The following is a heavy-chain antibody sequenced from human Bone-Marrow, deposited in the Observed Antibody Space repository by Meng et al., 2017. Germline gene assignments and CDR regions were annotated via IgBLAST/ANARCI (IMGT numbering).Heavy chain of an antibody. J-gene: IGHJ4*02. Sequence: GESLKISCAASGFTFSSYEMNWVRQAPGKGLEWVSYISSSGSTIYYADSVKGRFTISRDNAKNSLYLQMNSLRAEDTAVYYCAKGTITPPGTGWGYYCDYWGQGTLVTVSS. CDR1: GFTFSSYE. D-gene: IGHD6-13*01. CDR2: ISSSGSTI. V-gene: IGHV3-48*03. CDR3: AKGTITPPGTGWGYYCDY.